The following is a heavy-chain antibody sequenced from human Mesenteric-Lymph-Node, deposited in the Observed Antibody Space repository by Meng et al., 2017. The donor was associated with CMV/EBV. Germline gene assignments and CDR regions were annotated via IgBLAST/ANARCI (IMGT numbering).Heavy chain of an antibody. Sequence: QLQLQESGPGLVKPSETLSLTFTVSGGSISSSSYYWGWTRQPPGKGLEWIGSIYYSGSTYYNPSLKSRVTISVDTSKNQFSLKLSSVTVADTAVYYCARDGDYYDSSGYNPFDYWGQGTLVTVSS. CDR1: GGSISSSSYY. D-gene: IGHD3-22*01. CDR3: ARDGDYYDSSGYNPFDY. V-gene: IGHV4-39*07. J-gene: IGHJ4*02. CDR2: IYYSGST.